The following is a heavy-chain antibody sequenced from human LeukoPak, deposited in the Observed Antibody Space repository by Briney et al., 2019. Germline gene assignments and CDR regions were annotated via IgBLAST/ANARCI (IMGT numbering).Heavy chain of an antibody. V-gene: IGHV4-4*07. CDR1: GGSISSYY. D-gene: IGHD6-13*01. Sequence: SETLSPTCTVSGGSISSYYWSWIRQPAGKGLEWSRRIYTSGSTNYNPSLKSRVTMSVDTSKNQFSLKLSSVTAADTAVYYCARERRPASSWYPYYYYYYMDVWGKGTTVTVSS. CDR2: IYTSGST. CDR3: ARERRPASSWYPYYYYYYMDV. J-gene: IGHJ6*03.